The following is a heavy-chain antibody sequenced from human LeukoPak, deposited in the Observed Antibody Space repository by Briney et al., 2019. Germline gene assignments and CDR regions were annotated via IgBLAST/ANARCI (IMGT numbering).Heavy chain of an antibody. D-gene: IGHD1-1*01. V-gene: IGHV4-30-4*01. J-gene: IGHJ4*02. Sequence: SETLSLTCTVSGGSISSGDYYWSWIRQPPGKGLEWIGYIYYSGSTYYNPSLKSRVTISVDTSKNQFSLKLSSVTAADTAVYYCAREGNDRGFDYWGQGTLVTASS. CDR1: GGSISSGDYY. CDR2: IYYSGST. CDR3: AREGNDRGFDY.